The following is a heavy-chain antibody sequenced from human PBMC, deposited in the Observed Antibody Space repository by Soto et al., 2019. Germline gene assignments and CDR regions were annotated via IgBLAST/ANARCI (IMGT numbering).Heavy chain of an antibody. Sequence: GGSLRLSCVGSGFTFSNYEMNWVRQAPGKGLEWVSYISSSGRTIHYADSVKGRFTISRDNAKNSLYLQMNSLRAEDTAVYYCARNSGDYEVYWGQGTLVTVSS. CDR2: ISSSGRTI. D-gene: IGHD4-17*01. CDR1: GFTFSNYE. J-gene: IGHJ4*02. CDR3: ARNSGDYEVY. V-gene: IGHV3-48*03.